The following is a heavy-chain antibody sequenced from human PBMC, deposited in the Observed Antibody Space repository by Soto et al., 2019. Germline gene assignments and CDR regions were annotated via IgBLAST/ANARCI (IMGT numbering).Heavy chain of an antibody. CDR1: GFTFDDYT. Sequence: GGSLRLSCAASGFTFDDYTMHWVRQAPGKGLEWVSLISWDGGSTYYADSVKGRFTISRDNSKNSLYLQMNSLRTEDTALYYCAKDMEVVAAIGGLDYWGQGTLVTVSS. J-gene: IGHJ4*02. CDR3: AKDMEVVAAIGGLDY. CDR2: ISWDGGST. V-gene: IGHV3-43*01. D-gene: IGHD2-15*01.